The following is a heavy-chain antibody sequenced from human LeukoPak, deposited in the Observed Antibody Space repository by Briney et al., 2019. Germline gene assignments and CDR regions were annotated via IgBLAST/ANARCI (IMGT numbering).Heavy chain of an antibody. CDR3: ARQYSSAWLAY. CDR1: GYSFTNYW. D-gene: IGHD6-19*01. J-gene: IGHJ4*02. Sequence: GESLKISCKGSGYSFTNYWIAWVRQMPGKGLEWLGNINPANYDTTYSPSFQGQVTIPVDNSISTAYLQWSSLKASDTAIYYCARQYSSAWLAYWGQGALVTVSS. CDR2: INPANYDT. V-gene: IGHV5-51*01.